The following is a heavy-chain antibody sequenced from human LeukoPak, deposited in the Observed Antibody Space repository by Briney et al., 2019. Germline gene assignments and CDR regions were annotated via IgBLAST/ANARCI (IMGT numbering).Heavy chain of an antibody. Sequence: KPGGSLRLSCAASGFTFNSYSMNWVRQAPGKGLEWVSSISSSSSYIYYADSVKGRFTISRDNAKNSLYLQMNSLRAENTAVYYCARAGSSWYCFEYWGQGTLVTVSS. CDR1: GFTFNSYS. CDR3: ARAGSSWYCFEY. CDR2: ISSSSSYI. D-gene: IGHD6-13*01. V-gene: IGHV3-21*01. J-gene: IGHJ4*02.